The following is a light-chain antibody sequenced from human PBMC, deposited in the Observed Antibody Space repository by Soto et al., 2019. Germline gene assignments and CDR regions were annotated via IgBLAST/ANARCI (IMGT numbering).Light chain of an antibody. CDR3: QQYGSTPPIT. CDR2: SAS. Sequence: EILLTQSPGTLSLSPGEGATLSCRASQSVYNKYLAWYQQKPGQAPRLLIYSASRRVSGIPDRFSGSGSGTDFTLTISRLEPEDFAVYYCQQYGSTPPITFGQGTRLEIK. J-gene: IGKJ5*01. V-gene: IGKV3-20*01. CDR1: QSVYNKY.